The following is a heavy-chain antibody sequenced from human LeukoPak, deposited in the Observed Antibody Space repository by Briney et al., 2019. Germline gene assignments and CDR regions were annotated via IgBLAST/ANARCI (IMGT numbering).Heavy chain of an antibody. D-gene: IGHD2-2*01. CDR1: GGSFSGYY. Sequence: SETLSLTCAVYGGSFSGYYWSWIRQPPGKGLEWIGEINHSGSTNYNPSLKSRVTMSVDTSKNQFSLKLSSVTAADTAVYYCARERCSSTSCYSDAFDIWGQGTMVTVSS. CDR3: ARERCSSTSCYSDAFDI. V-gene: IGHV4-34*01. CDR2: INHSGST. J-gene: IGHJ3*02.